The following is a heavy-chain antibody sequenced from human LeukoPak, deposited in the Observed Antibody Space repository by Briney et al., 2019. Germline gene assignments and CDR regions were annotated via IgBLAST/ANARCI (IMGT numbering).Heavy chain of an antibody. CDR3: VKDRHWMGKDYYYYMDV. CDR1: GFTFSSYA. Sequence: QPGGSLRLSCAASGFTFSSYAMHWVRQAPGKGLEWVAVISYDGSNKYYADSVKGRFTISRDNSKNTLYLQMNSLRAEDTAVYYCVKDRHWMGKDYYYYMDVWGKGTTVTVSS. D-gene: IGHD1-1*01. J-gene: IGHJ6*03. V-gene: IGHV3-30*04. CDR2: ISYDGSNK.